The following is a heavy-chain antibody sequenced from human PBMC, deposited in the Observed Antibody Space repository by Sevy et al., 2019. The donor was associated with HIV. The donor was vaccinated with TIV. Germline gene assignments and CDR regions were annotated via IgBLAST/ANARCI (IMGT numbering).Heavy chain of an antibody. V-gene: IGHV3-21*01. J-gene: IGHJ6*03. D-gene: IGHD1-26*01. CDR1: GFTFSSYS. Sequence: GESLKISCAASGFTFSSYSMNWVRQAPGKGLEWVSSISSSSSYIYYADSVKGRFTISRDNAKNSLYLQMNSLRAEDTAVYYCARDPQEPGRRYYYSYMDVWVKGTTVTVSS. CDR2: ISSSSSYI. CDR3: ARDPQEPGRRYYYSYMDV.